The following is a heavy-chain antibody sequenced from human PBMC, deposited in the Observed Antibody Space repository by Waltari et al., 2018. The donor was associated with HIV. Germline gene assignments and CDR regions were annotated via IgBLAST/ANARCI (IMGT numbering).Heavy chain of an antibody. Sequence: EVQLVESGGGLVQPGGSLRLSCAASGFIFRSYSVNWVRQAPGKGMEWVSYISRSDNTKYYADSVKGRFTIFRDNAKNSLYLQMNSLRDEDTAVYYCARDPEWLVEGGDYWGQGTLVTVSS. J-gene: IGHJ4*02. CDR2: ISRSDNTK. CDR3: ARDPEWLVEGGDY. D-gene: IGHD6-19*01. V-gene: IGHV3-48*02. CDR1: GFIFRSYS.